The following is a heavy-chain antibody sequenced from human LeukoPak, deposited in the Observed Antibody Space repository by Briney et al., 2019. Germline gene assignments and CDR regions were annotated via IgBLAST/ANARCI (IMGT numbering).Heavy chain of an antibody. CDR3: ARSSGPYYGSGSYIVH. Sequence: ASETLSLTCTVSGGSISSYYWSWIRQPPGKGLEWIGYIYYSGSTNYNPSLKSRVTISVDTSKNQFSLKLSSVTAADTAVYYCARSSGPYYGSGSYIVHWGQGTLVTVSS. CDR2: IYYSGST. CDR1: GGSISSYY. V-gene: IGHV4-59*01. J-gene: IGHJ4*02. D-gene: IGHD3-10*01.